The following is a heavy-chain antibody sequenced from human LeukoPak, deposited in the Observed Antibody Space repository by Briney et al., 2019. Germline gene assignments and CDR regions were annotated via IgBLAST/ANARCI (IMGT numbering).Heavy chain of an antibody. J-gene: IGHJ4*02. CDR2: IYYSGST. V-gene: IGHV4-59*08. CDR3: ARLSRGSSGFDY. CDR1: GGSISSYY. Sequence: SETLSLTCTVSGGSISSYYWSWIRQPPGKGLEWIGYIYYSGSTNYNPSLKSRVTISVDTSKNQFSLKLSSVTAADTAAYYCARLSRGSSGFDYWGQGTLVTVSS. D-gene: IGHD3-22*01.